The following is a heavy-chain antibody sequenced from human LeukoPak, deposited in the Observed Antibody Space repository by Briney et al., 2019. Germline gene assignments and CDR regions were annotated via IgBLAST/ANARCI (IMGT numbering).Heavy chain of an antibody. CDR3: VRVKGSYFDY. V-gene: IGHV3-48*01. Sequence: PGGSLRLSCAASGFPLSSYSINWVRQAPGKGLEWVSYISSSGSAIYYVDSVKGRFTVSRDNAKNSLFLQMNSPRAEDTAVYYCVRVKGSYFDYWGQRALVTVSS. CDR2: ISSSGSAI. CDR1: GFPLSSYS. D-gene: IGHD2-15*01. J-gene: IGHJ4*02.